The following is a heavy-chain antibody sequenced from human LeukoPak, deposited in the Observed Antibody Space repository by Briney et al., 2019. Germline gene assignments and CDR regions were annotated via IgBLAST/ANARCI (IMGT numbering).Heavy chain of an antibody. CDR2: IHYSGTT. CDR1: DDSINNYF. J-gene: IGHJ4*02. D-gene: IGHD3-3*01. Sequence: PSETLSLTCAVSDDSINNYFWSWIRQSPGTGLEWIGYIHYSGTTKYNPSLQSRVSISIHTSKTEFFLNLSSVTAADTAIYYCARLGLVEPKGSRYHTDYWGRGILVTVSS. V-gene: IGHV4-59*01. CDR3: ARLGLVEPKGSRYHTDY.